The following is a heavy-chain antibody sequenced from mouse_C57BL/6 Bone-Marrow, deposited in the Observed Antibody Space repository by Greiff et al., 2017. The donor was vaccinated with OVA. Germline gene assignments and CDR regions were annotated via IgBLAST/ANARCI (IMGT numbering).Heavy chain of an antibody. CDR3: AMGDYYGSAAHCYAMDY. CDR1: GYTFTSYW. CDR2: IHPSDSDT. Sequence: VQLQQPGAELVKPGASVKVSCKASGYTFTSYWMHWVKQRPGQGLEWIGRIHPSDSDTNYNQKFKGKATLTVDKSSSTAYMQLSSLTSEDSAVYYCAMGDYYGSAAHCYAMDYWGQGTSVTVSS. V-gene: IGHV1-74*01. J-gene: IGHJ4*01. D-gene: IGHD1-1*01.